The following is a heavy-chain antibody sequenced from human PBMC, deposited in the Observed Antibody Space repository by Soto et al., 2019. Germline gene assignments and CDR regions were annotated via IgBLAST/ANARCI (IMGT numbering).Heavy chain of an antibody. CDR2: IKRQGDCRTT. D-gene: IGHD3-10*01. Sequence: GRSVRLFCAASAFPFSDAWMPWVLRAPGKGLEWVGRIKRQGDCRTTEYVAPVKRIFTISRDDSENTLYLQMNSLKSDDTSVYYYATCRNYCEYGCPGALVNVSS. CDR3: ATCRNYCEY. CDR1: AFPFSDAW. J-gene: IGHJ4*02. V-gene: IGHV3-15*01.